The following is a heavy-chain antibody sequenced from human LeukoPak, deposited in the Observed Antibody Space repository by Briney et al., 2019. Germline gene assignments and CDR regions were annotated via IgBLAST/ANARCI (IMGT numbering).Heavy chain of an antibody. CDR3: ARPAGIAARNDAFDI. CDR2: IYPDESNI. V-gene: IGHV5-51*01. D-gene: IGHD6-6*01. J-gene: IGHJ3*02. CDR1: GYSFSNYW. Sequence: GESLKISCMGSGYSFSNYWIGWVRQMPGKGLEWMGIIYPDESNIRYSPSFQGQVTISVDKSISTAYLQWSSLKASDTAMYYCARPAGIAARNDAFDIWGQGTMVTVSS.